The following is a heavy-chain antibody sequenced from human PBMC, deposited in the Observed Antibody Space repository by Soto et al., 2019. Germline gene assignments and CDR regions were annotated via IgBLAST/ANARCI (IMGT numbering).Heavy chain of an antibody. V-gene: IGHV3-48*02. CDR2: ISRSSTGI. Sequence: EVQLVESGGGLVQPGGSLRLSCAASGFTFSLYSMSWVRQAPGKGLEWVSYISRSSTGIHYADSVKGRFTISRDDATSSMHLQMNSLRDGDTAVYYGARAVNWGLDVWGQGTTVSISS. CDR1: GFTFSLYS. J-gene: IGHJ6*02. CDR3: ARAVNWGLDV. D-gene: IGHD1-1*01.